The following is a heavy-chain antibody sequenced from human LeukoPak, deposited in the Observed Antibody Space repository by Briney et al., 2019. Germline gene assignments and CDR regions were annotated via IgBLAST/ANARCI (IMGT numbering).Heavy chain of an antibody. CDR2: IYPGDSDT. Sequence: GESLKISCKGSGYSFTSYWIGWVRQMPGKGLEWMGIIYPGDSDTRYSPSFQGRVTISADKSISTAYLQWSSLKASDTAMYYCARRKGYSYGPYNWFDPWGQGTLVTVSS. J-gene: IGHJ5*02. CDR3: ARRKGYSYGPYNWFDP. D-gene: IGHD5-18*01. V-gene: IGHV5-51*01. CDR1: GYSFTSYW.